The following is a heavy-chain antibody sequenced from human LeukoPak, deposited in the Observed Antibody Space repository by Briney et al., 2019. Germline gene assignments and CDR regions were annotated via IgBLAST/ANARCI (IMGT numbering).Heavy chain of an antibody. J-gene: IGHJ5*02. Sequence: SETLSLTCAVYGGFFSGYYWSWIRQPPGKGLEWIGEINHSGSTNYNPSLKSRVTISEDTSKNQFSLRLSSVTAADTAVYYCARGDYCTSTTCYASVGWFDPWGQGTLVTVSS. D-gene: IGHD2-2*01. CDR1: GGFFSGYY. CDR2: INHSGST. V-gene: IGHV4-34*01. CDR3: ARGDYCTSTTCYASVGWFDP.